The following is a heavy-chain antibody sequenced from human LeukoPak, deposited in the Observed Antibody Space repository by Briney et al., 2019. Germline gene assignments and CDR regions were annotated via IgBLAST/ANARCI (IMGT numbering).Heavy chain of an antibody. V-gene: IGHV1-69*05. D-gene: IGHD6-19*01. CDR2: IIPIFGTA. Sequence: SVKVSCKASGGTFSSYAISWVRQAPGQGLEWMGGIIPIFGTANYAQKFQGRVTITTDESTSTAYMELSSLRSEDTAVYYCATDLSNSGWPGDAFDIWGQGTMVTVSS. J-gene: IGHJ3*02. CDR1: GGTFSSYA. CDR3: ATDLSNSGWPGDAFDI.